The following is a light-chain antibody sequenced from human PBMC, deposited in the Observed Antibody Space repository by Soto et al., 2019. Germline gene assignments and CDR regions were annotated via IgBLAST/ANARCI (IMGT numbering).Light chain of an antibody. V-gene: IGKV1-9*01. CDR3: QQVNTYPFT. J-gene: IGKJ3*01. CDR2: GAS. Sequence: DIQLTQSPSFLSASVGDRVTITCRASQGINSYLAWYQQKPGKAPKLLIYGASTLQGGVPSRFSGSESGTEFTLTISSLHPEHFATYYCQQVNTYPFTFGPGTKVDI. CDR1: QGINSY.